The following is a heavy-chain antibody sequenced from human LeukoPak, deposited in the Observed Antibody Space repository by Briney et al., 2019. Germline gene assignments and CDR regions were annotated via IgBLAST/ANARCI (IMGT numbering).Heavy chain of an antibody. CDR1: GFTVSSNY. D-gene: IGHD3-9*01. CDR2: IYSGGST. V-gene: IGHV3-53*01. CDR3: AGNPEDILTGYFDY. J-gene: IGHJ4*02. Sequence: GGSLRLSCAASGFTVSSNYMSWVRQAPGKGLDWVSVIYSGGSTYYADSVKGRFTISRDNSKNTLYLQMNRLRAEDTAVYYCAGNPEDILTGYFDYWGQGTLVTVSS.